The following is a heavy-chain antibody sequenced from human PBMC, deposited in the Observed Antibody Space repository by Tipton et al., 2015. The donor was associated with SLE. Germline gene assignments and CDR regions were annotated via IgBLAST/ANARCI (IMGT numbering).Heavy chain of an antibody. CDR3: ARSVVVPAAMAGYYYYYGMDV. V-gene: IGHV3-7*02. D-gene: IGHD2-2*01. Sequence: GSLRLSCAASGFTFSNAWMTWVRQPPGKGLEWVANIKQDGSEEYNVDSVKGRFTISRDNAKNSLYLQMNSLRAEDTAVYYCARSVVVPAAMAGYYYYYGMDVWGQGTTVTVSS. CDR2: IKQDGSEE. J-gene: IGHJ6*02. CDR1: GFTFSNAW.